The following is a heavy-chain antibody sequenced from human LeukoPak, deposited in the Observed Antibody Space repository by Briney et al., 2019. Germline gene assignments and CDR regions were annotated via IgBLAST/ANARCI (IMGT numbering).Heavy chain of an antibody. V-gene: IGHV3-74*01. CDR3: ARDLLYDSSGYYPDY. CDR2: INSDGSST. D-gene: IGHD3-22*01. Sequence: GGSLILSCAASGFTFSSYWMHWVRQAPGKGLVWVSRINSDGSSTSYADSVKGRFTISRDNAKNTLYLQMNSLRAEDTAVYYCARDLLYDSSGYYPDYWGQGTLVTVSS. J-gene: IGHJ4*02. CDR1: GFTFSSYW.